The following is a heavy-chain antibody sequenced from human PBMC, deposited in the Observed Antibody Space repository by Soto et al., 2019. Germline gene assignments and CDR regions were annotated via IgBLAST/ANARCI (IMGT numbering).Heavy chain of an antibody. CDR3: ASIRYCNGGACYSDFFFDY. V-gene: IGHV4-59*01. D-gene: IGHD2-15*01. CDR1: GGSISSSY. CDR2: IYYSGST. Sequence: SSETLSLTCTVSGGSISSSYWSWIRQPPGKGLEWIGYIYYSGSTHSHPSLKSRVTISVDTSKNQFSLKLNSVTAADTAVYYCASIRYCNGGACYSDFFFDYRGQGILLTVSS. J-gene: IGHJ4*02.